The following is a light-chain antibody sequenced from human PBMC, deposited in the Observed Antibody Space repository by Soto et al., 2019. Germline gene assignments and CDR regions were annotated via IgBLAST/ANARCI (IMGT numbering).Light chain of an antibody. CDR2: EVS. Sequence: QPVLTQPPSASGSPGQSVTISCTGTSSDVGAYNYVSWYQQHPGKAPKLMIYEVSKRPSGVPDRFSGSKSGNTASLTVSGLQAEDEADYYCISYAGSSIWVFGGGTKLTVL. CDR1: SSDVGAYNY. J-gene: IGLJ3*02. V-gene: IGLV2-8*01. CDR3: ISYAGSSIWV.